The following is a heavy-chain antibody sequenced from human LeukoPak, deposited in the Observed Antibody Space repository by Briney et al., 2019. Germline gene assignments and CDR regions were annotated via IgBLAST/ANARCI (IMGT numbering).Heavy chain of an antibody. D-gene: IGHD6-19*01. CDR1: GGSISSYY. J-gene: IGHJ4*02. CDR3: ARTPMTVAGNFDY. V-gene: IGHV4-59*01. CDR2: IYYSGST. Sequence: PSETLSLTCTVSGGSISSYYWSWIRQPPGKGLEWIGYIYYSGSTNYNPSLKSRVTISVDTSKNQFSLKLSSVTAADTAVYYCARTPMTVAGNFDYWGQGTPVTVSS.